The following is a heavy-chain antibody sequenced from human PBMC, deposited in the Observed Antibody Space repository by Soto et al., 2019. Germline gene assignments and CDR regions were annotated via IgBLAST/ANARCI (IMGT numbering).Heavy chain of an antibody. CDR1: SDSITNYY. CDR2: IHYSGRC. J-gene: IGHJ4*02. CDR3: ARVGGTRGWY. V-gene: IGHV4-59*01. Sequence: QVQLQESGPGLVKPSETLSLTCTVSSDSITNYYWIWIRQSPGKGLEWIGYIHYSGRCNYNPSLKSRVKISVETSKNHHSVTLNHVTAGYTAVYYCARVGGTRGWYWGQGTVVTVSS. D-gene: IGHD2-15*01.